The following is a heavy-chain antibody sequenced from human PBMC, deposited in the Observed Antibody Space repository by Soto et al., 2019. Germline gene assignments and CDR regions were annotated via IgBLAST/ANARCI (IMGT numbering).Heavy chain of an antibody. CDR1: GFTFSDYY. V-gene: IGHV3-11*01. CDR2: IGRRGGNT. D-gene: IGHD6-13*01. J-gene: IGHJ4*02. Sequence: GGSLRLSCATSGFTFSDYYMSWIRQAPGKGLEWVSYIGRRGGNTYYADSVKGRFTISRDNAKNSLYLHMNSLRAEDTAVYYCAGAVRIAAAGVPFDYWGQGTLVTVSS. CDR3: AGAVRIAAAGVPFDY.